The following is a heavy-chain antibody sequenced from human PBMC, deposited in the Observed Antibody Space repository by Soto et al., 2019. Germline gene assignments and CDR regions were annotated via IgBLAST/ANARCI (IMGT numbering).Heavy chain of an antibody. D-gene: IGHD6-13*01. CDR2: ISSNGGST. V-gene: IGHV3-64*01. J-gene: IGHJ4*02. CDR1: GFTFSSYA. CDR3: ARLNPIAAAFDY. Sequence: EVQLVESGGGLVQPGGSLRLSCAASGFTFSSYAMHWVRQAPGKGLDYVSAISSNGGSTYYANSVKGRFTISRDNSKNTLYLQMGSLRGEDMAVYYCARLNPIAAAFDYWGQGTLVTVSS.